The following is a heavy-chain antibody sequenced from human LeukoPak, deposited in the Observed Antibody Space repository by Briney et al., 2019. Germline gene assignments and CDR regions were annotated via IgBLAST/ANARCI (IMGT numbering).Heavy chain of an antibody. Sequence: ASVTVSCKASGYTFTGYYMHWVRQAPGQGLEWMGWINPNSGGTNYAQKFQGRVTMTRDTSISTAYMELSRLRSDDTAVYYCARDRGRYYGSGSYELDCWGQGTLVTVSS. V-gene: IGHV1-2*02. CDR1: GYTFTGYY. D-gene: IGHD3-10*01. CDR3: ARDRGRYYGSGSYELDC. J-gene: IGHJ4*02. CDR2: INPNSGGT.